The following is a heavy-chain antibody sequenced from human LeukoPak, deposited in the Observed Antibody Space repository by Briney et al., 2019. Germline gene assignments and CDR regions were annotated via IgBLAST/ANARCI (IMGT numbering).Heavy chain of an antibody. J-gene: IGHJ4*02. CDR1: GGSFSGYY. CDR3: ASYRGGDCSFDY. D-gene: IGHD2-21*02. CDR2: INHRGST. V-gene: IGHV4-34*01. Sequence: SETLSLTCAVYGGSFSGYYWSWIRQPPGKGLEWIGEINHRGSTNYNPSPTSRVTISVDTSKNKFSLKLSCLTAADTAVYYCASYRGGDCSFDYWGQGTLVTVSS.